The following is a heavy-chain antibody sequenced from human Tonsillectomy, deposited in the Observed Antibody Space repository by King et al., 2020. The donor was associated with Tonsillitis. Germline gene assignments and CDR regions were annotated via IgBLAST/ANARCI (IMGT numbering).Heavy chain of an antibody. CDR2: ISGNGVTT. Sequence: VQLVESGGGLVQPGGSLRLSCAGSGFTFSSYAVSWVRQAPGKGLEWVSSISGNGVTTYYADSVKGRFTISRDNSRNTLYLQMNYLRAEDTAVYYCAKGYYYDRSGSHFAEYFQDWGQGTLVTVSS. CDR1: GFTFSSYA. D-gene: IGHD3-22*01. CDR3: AKGYYYDRSGSHFAEYFQD. J-gene: IGHJ1*01. V-gene: IGHV3-23*04.